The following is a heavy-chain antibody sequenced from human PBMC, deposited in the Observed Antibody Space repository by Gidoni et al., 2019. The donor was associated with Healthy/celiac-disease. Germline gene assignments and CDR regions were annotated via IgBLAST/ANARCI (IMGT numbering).Heavy chain of an antibody. Sequence: EVQLVESGGGLVQPGGSLRLSCAASGFTLSSYWMSWVRQAPGKGLEWVANIKQDGSEKYYVDSVKGRFTISRDNAKNSLYLQMNSLRAEDTAVYYCARDNFGYSSSWYYWGQGTLVTVSS. D-gene: IGHD6-13*01. J-gene: IGHJ4*02. CDR3: ARDNFGYSSSWYY. CDR1: GFTLSSYW. V-gene: IGHV3-7*01. CDR2: IKQDGSEK.